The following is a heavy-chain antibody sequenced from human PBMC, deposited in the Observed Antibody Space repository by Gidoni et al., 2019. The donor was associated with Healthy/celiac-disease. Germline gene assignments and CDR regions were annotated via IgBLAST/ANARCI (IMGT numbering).Heavy chain of an antibody. V-gene: IGHV6-1*01. CDR3: ARAHYYDSSGAEGFDY. D-gene: IGHD3-22*01. J-gene: IGHJ4*02. Sequence: QVHLQPSASGLVKPSHTLSLPCAISCASVSSHSASWNWIRQSPSRGLEWLGRTYYRSKGYNDYAVSVKSRITSNPDTSKNQCSLQLNSGTAEDAAVYYCARAHYYDSSGAEGFDYWGQGTLVTVSS. CDR2: TYYRSKGYN. CDR1: CASVSSHSAS.